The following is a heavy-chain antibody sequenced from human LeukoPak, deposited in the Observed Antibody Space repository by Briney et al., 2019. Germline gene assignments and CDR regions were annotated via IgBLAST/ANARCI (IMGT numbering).Heavy chain of an antibody. V-gene: IGHV3-13*01. Sequence: GGSLRLSCAASGFTFSSYDMHWVRQATGKGLEWVSATGTAGDTYYPGSVKGRFTISRENAKNSLYLQMNSLRAGDTAVYYCARGRPSGYNDYYYGMDVWGQGTTVTVSS. CDR1: GFTFSSYD. CDR3: ARGRPSGYNDYYYGMDV. J-gene: IGHJ6*02. D-gene: IGHD5-12*01. CDR2: TGTAGDT.